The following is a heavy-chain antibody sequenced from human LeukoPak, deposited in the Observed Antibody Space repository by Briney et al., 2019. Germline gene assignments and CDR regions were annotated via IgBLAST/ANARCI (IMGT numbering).Heavy chain of an antibody. V-gene: IGHV3-23*01. J-gene: IGHJ3*02. D-gene: IGHD6-13*01. CDR1: GFTFNTYA. Sequence: PGGSLRLSCAASGFTFNTYAMSWVRQAPGKGLEWVSAISGGGATSYYADSVEGRFTLSRDNSKNTLYLQMNSLRAEDTAIYYCAKDGSSGIAATADAFDIWGQGTMVTVSS. CDR2: ISGGGATS. CDR3: AKDGSSGIAATADAFDI.